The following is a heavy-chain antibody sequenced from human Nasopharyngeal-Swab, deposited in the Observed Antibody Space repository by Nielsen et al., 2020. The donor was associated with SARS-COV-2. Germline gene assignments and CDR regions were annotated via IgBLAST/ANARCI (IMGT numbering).Heavy chain of an antibody. CDR3: ARTFEYDFWSGYSDRYYYYGMDV. CDR1: GYTFTSYY. J-gene: IGHJ6*02. Sequence: ASVKVSCKASGYTFTSYYMHWVRQAPGQGLEWMGIINPSGGSTSYAQKFKGRVTMTRDTSTSTVYMELSSLRSEDTAVYYCARTFEYDFWSGYSDRYYYYGMDVWGQGTTVTVSS. D-gene: IGHD3-3*01. CDR2: INPSGGST. V-gene: IGHV1-46*01.